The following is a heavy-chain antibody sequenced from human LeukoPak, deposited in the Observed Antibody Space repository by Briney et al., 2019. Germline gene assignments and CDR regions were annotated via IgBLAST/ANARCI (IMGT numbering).Heavy chain of an antibody. CDR1: GFTFSTYS. J-gene: IGHJ4*02. D-gene: IGHD3-10*01. CDR2: ISSSSGTI. V-gene: IGHV3-48*02. CDR3: ARDQSDYYGSGSYSEGSY. Sequence: GGSLRLSCAASGFTFSTYSMKWVRQAPGKGLEWVSYISSSSGTIYYADSVKGRFTISRDNAKNSLYLQMNGLRDEDTAVYYCARDQSDYYGSGSYSEGSYWGQGTLVAVSS.